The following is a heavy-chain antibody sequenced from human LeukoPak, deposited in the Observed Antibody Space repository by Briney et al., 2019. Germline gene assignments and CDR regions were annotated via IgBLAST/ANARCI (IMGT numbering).Heavy chain of an antibody. CDR2: ISSSSSYI. CDR1: GFTFSDYT. J-gene: IGHJ4*02. Sequence: PGGSLKLSCAASGFTFSDYTMSWVRQAPGKGLEWVSSISSSSSYIYYADSVKGRFTISRDNAKNSLYLQMNSLRAEDTAVYYCACGDYGDYVGYWGQGTLVTVSS. D-gene: IGHD4-17*01. CDR3: ACGDYGDYVGY. V-gene: IGHV3-21*01.